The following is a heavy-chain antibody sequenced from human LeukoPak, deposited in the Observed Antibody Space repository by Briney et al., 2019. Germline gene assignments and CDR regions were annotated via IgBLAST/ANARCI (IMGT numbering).Heavy chain of an antibody. CDR3: TRWSRRYYP. CDR2: ISSNGRGT. D-gene: IGHD1-26*01. CDR1: GFSFSTDA. Sequence: GGSLRLSCVASGFSFSTDAMHWVRQAPGKGLEWVSAISSNGRGTYYANSMKGRFTISRDNSKNMVYLQMASLRGEDTAVYYCTRWSRRYYPWRQGTRVTVSS. V-gene: IGHV3-64*01. J-gene: IGHJ5*02.